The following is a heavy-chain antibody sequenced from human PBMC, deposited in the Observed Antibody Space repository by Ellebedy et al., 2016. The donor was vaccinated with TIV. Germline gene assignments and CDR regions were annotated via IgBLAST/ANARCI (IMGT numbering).Heavy chain of an antibody. CDR1: GFTFSSYG. D-gene: IGHD5-24*01. CDR3: AKNLWRDGYKYPDY. J-gene: IGHJ4*02. CDR2: ISYDGSDK. V-gene: IGHV3-30*18. Sequence: GESLKISCATSGFTFSSYGMHWVRQAPGKGLEWVAVISYDGSDKYYGDSMKGRFTISRDNSKNTLYLQMNSLRAEDTAVYYCAKNLWRDGYKYPDYWGQGTPVTVSS.